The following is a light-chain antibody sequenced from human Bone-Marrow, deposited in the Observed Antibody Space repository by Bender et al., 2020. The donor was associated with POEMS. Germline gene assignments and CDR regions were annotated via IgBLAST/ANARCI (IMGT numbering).Light chain of an antibody. V-gene: IGLV2-14*01. J-gene: IGLJ1*01. Sequence: QSALTQPASVSGSPGQSITISCTGTSSDVGDYSFVSWYQQHPGKAPKLLIFDVSYRPSGVSNRFSGSKSGNTASLTISGLQDEDEADYYCSSFTSSSTYVFGTGTKVTAL. CDR3: SSFTSSSTYV. CDR2: DVS. CDR1: SSDVGDYSF.